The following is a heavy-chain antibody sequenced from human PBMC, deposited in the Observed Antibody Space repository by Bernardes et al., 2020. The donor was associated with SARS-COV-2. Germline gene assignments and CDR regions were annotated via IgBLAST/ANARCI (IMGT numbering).Heavy chain of an antibody. CDR3: ARLANSVYAIPSGFDP. Sequence: SETLSLTCTVSGGSISYYYWSWIRQPPGKGLEWIGYIYYSGSTNYNPSLKSRVTISVDTSKNQFSLKLSSVTAADTAVYYCARLANSVYAIPSGFDPWGQGTLVTVSS. J-gene: IGHJ5*02. V-gene: IGHV4-59*01. D-gene: IGHD2-8*01. CDR2: IYYSGST. CDR1: GGSISYYY.